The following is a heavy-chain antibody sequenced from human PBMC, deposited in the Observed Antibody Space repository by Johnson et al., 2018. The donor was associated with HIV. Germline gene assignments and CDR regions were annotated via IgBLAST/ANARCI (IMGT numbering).Heavy chain of an antibody. CDR3: TREGRTVAAFTGCAFDI. CDR2: TRNKANSYTT. Sequence: VQLVESGGGLVQPGGSLRLSCAASGFTFSNFGIHWVRQAPGKGLEWVGRTRNKANSYTTEYAASVKGRFIISRDDSKNTLYLQLNSLKTEDTAVYYCTREGRTVAAFTGCAFDIGGQGTMVTVSS. J-gene: IGHJ3*02. CDR1: GFTFSNFG. V-gene: IGHV3-72*01. D-gene: IGHD4-23*01.